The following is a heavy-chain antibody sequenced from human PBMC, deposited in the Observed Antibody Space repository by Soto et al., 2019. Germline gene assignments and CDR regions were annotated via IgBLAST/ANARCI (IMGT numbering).Heavy chain of an antibody. D-gene: IGHD3-22*01. V-gene: IGHV4-4*07. Sequence: SETLSLTCAVSGGSISSYYWNWIRQPAEKGLEWIGRIYPSGSTNYNPSLKSRVTMSVDTSKNQISLKLSSVTAARTAVYYCASGAGYXSGYYPPGYHYYYGMDVWGQGTTVTVSS. CDR3: ASGAGYXSGYYPPGYHYYYGMDV. CDR2: IYPSGST. CDR1: GGSISSYY. J-gene: IGHJ6*02.